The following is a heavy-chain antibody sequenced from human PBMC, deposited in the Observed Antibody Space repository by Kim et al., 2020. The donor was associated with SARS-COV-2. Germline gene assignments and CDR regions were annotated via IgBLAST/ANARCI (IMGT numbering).Heavy chain of an antibody. J-gene: IGHJ4*02. Sequence: GGSLRLSCAASGFTFSSYSMNWVRQAPGKGLEWVSSISSSSSYIYYADSVKGRFTISKDNAKNSLYLQMNSLRAEDTAVYYCARAYSSGWTYFETWGQGTLVAVSS. CDR3: ARAYSSGWTYFET. CDR1: GFTFSSYS. CDR2: ISSSSSYI. V-gene: IGHV3-21*01. D-gene: IGHD6-19*01.